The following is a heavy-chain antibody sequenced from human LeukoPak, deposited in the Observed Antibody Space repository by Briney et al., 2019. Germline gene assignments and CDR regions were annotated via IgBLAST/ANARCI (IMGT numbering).Heavy chain of an antibody. CDR3: ARASPRKIWFGES. CDR1: GGSISSYY. V-gene: IGHV4-59*08. CDR2: FYYSGST. Sequence: KPSETLSLTCTVSGGSISSYYWSWIRQPSGKGLEWVGYFYYSGSTYYNPSLKSRVTISVDTSKNQFSLKLSSVTAADTAVYYCARASPRKIWFGESWGQGTLVTVSS. D-gene: IGHD3-10*01. J-gene: IGHJ4*02.